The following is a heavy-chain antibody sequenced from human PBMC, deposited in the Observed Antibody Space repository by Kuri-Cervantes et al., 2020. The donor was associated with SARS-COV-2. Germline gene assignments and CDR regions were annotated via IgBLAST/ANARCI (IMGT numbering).Heavy chain of an antibody. CDR2: ISGSGGST. J-gene: IGHJ1*01. D-gene: IGHD3-16*01. V-gene: IGHV3-23*01. Sequence: GESLKISCAASGFTFSSYAMSWVRQAPGKGLEWVSAISGSGGSTYYADSVKGRFTISRDNSKNTLYLQVNSLRAEDTAVYYCAKVGGHREYFQNWGQGTLVTVSS. CDR3: AKVGGHREYFQN. CDR1: GFTFSSYA.